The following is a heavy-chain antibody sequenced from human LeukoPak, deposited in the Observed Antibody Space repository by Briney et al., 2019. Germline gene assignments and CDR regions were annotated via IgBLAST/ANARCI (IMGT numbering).Heavy chain of an antibody. CDR2: INHSGST. CDR3: ARDRRRLLFED. D-gene: IGHD2-21*02. CDR1: GGSISTYY. V-gene: IGHV4-34*01. J-gene: IGHJ4*02. Sequence: SETLPLTCTVSGGSISTYYWSWIRQPPGKGLEWIGEINHSGSTNYNPSLKSRVTISVDTSKNQFSLKLSSVTAADTAVYYCARDRRRLLFEDWGQGTLVTVSS.